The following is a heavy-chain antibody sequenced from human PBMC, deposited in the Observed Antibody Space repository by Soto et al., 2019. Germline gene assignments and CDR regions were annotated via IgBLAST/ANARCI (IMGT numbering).Heavy chain of an antibody. Sequence: SETLSLTCTVSGATISTYYWSWIRQPPGKGLEWIGYIYYSGSTNYNPSLKSRVTISVDTSKNQFSLKLSSVTAADTAVYYCARSRGGYFDYWGQGTLVTVSS. J-gene: IGHJ4*02. CDR2: IYYSGST. V-gene: IGHV4-59*01. D-gene: IGHD3-22*01. CDR1: GATISTYY. CDR3: ARSRGGYFDY.